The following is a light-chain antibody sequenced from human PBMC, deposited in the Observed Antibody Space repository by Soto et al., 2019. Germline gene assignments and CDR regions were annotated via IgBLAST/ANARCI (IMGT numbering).Light chain of an antibody. CDR3: QQYNHWPPYT. CDR1: QSVSSN. V-gene: IGKV3-15*01. CDR2: GAP. J-gene: IGKJ2*01. Sequence: EIVMTQSPATLSVSPGERATLSCRASQSVSSNLAWYQQKPGPAPRLLIYGAPTRGTGIPARFSGSGSGTEFTLTISSLQSEEFAGYYCQQYNHWPPYTFGQGTKLEIK.